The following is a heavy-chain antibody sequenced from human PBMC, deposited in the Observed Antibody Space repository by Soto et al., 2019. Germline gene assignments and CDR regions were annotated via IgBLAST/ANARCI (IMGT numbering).Heavy chain of an antibody. CDR1: GGTFSSYT. CDR2: IIPILGIA. D-gene: IGHD2-2*03. CDR3: ARGGYCSSTSCYGTWFDP. Sequence: GALVKVSCKASGGTFSSYTISWVRQAPGQGLEWMGRIIPILGIANYAQKFQGRVTITADKSTSTAYMELSSLRSEDTAVYYCARGGYCSSTSCYGTWFDPWGQGTLVTVSS. J-gene: IGHJ5*02. V-gene: IGHV1-69*02.